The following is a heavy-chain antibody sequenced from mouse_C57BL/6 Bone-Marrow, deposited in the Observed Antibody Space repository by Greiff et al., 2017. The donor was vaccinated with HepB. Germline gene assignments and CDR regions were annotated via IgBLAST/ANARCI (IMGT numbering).Heavy chain of an antibody. D-gene: IGHD2-4*01. V-gene: IGHV5-12*01. J-gene: IGHJ3*01. CDR3: ARQEGYDYDAWFAY. CDR1: GFTFSDYY. CDR2: ISNGGGST. Sequence: EVKVVESGGGLVQPGGSLKLSCAASGFTFSDYYMYWVRQTPEKRLEWVAYISNGGGSTYYPDTVKGRFTISRDNAKNTLYLQMSRLKSEDTAMYYCARQEGYDYDAWFAYWGQGTLVTVSA.